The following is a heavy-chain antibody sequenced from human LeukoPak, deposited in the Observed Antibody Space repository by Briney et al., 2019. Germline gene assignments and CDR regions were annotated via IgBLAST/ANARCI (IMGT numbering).Heavy chain of an antibody. V-gene: IGHV4-59*01. D-gene: IGHD6-19*01. J-gene: IGHJ4*02. CDR2: IYYSGST. CDR1: GGSISSYY. Sequence: PSETLSLTCTVSGGSISSYYWNWIRQPPGKGLEWIGYIYYSGSTNYNPSLKSRVTISVDTSKNQFSLKLSSVTAADTAVYYCARDLGRTSYSSGWYPLFDYWGQGTLVTVSS. CDR3: ARDLGRTSYSSGWYPLFDY.